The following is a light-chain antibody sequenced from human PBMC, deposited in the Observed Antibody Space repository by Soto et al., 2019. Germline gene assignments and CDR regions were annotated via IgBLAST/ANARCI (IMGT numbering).Light chain of an antibody. CDR2: DAS. J-gene: IGKJ1*01. CDR1: QRIGSW. Sequence: DIQMTQSPSTLSASVGDRVTITCRASQRIGSWLAWYPQKPGKAPKVLIYDASSLESGIPSRFSGSGSGTEFTLTISSLQPDDFATYYCQQYNSYRTFGQGTKVDIK. V-gene: IGKV1-5*01. CDR3: QQYNSYRT.